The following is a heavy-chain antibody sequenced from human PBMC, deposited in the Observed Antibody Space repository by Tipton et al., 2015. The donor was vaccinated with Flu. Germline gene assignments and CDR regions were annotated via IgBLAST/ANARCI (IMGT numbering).Heavy chain of an antibody. CDR2: LYHSGST. J-gene: IGHJ4*02. V-gene: IGHV4-38-2*02. CDR1: GYSISSGYY. D-gene: IGHD3-10*02. Sequence: TLSLTCTVSGYSISSGYYWDWIRQPPGKGLEWIGSLYHSGSTYYNPSPKSRVTMSLDTSKNQFSLKLSSVIAADAAVYYCARGPRLSVLGMVGDFDYWGQGTLVTVSS. CDR3: ARGPRLSVLGMVGDFDY.